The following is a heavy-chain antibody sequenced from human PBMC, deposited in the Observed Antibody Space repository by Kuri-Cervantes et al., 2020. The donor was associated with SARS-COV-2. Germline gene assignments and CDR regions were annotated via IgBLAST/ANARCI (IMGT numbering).Heavy chain of an antibody. V-gene: IGHV4-39*07. CDR3: ARRGWGDWFDP. D-gene: IGHD1-26*01. CDR1: GGSISSSSYY. J-gene: IGHJ5*02. CDR2: IYYSGST. Sequence: GSLRLSCTVSGGSISSSSYYWGWIRQPPGKGLEWIGSIYYSGSTYYNPSLKSRVTISVDTSKNQFSLKLSSVTAADTAVYYCARRGWGDWFDPWGQGTLVTVSS.